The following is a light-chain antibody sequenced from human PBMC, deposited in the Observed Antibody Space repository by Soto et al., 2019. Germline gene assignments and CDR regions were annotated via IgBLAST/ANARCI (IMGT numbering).Light chain of an antibody. CDR2: AAS. J-gene: IGKJ4*01. CDR1: QGISSW. Sequence: DIQMTQSPXXVSASVGDRVTITCRASQGISSWLAWYQHKPGRAPKLLIHAASSLESGVPSRFSGSGXXXXFXLTISSLQPEDFATYYWQQTTSFPLTFCGGTKVEIK. CDR3: QQTTSFPLT. V-gene: IGKV1-12*01.